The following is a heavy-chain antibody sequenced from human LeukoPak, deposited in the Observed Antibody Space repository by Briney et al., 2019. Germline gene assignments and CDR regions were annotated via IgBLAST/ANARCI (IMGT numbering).Heavy chain of an antibody. CDR1: GFTFSNAW. Sequence: GGSLRLSCAASGFTFSNAWMSWVRQAPGKGLEWVGRIKSKTDGGTTDYAAPVKGRLTISRDDSKNTLYLQMNSLKTEDTAVYYCTTEVRYSGYECYFDYWGQGTLVTVSS. CDR3: TTEVRYSGYECYFDY. CDR2: IKSKTDGGTT. J-gene: IGHJ4*02. D-gene: IGHD5-12*01. V-gene: IGHV3-15*01.